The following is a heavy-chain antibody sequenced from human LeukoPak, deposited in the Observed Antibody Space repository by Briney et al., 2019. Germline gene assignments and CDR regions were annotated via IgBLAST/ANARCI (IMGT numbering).Heavy chain of an antibody. CDR1: GGSISNYY. D-gene: IGHD3-22*01. CDR2: IYYSGST. CDR3: ARLKYYYDSSGYYQTFDP. J-gene: IGHJ5*02. Sequence: SETLSLTCTVSGGSISNYYWNWIRQPPGRGLEWIGYIYYSGSTNYNPSVKSRVTISVDTSKNQFSLKLSSVTAADTAVYYCARLKYYYDSSGYYQTFDPWGQGTLVTVSS. V-gene: IGHV4-59*01.